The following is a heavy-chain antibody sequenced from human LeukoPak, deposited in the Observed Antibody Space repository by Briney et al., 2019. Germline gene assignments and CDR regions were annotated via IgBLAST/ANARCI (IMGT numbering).Heavy chain of an antibody. CDR1: GFTFDDYA. D-gene: IGHD3-10*01. V-gene: IGHV3-9*03. J-gene: IGHJ6*03. CDR2: ISWNSGSI. CDR3: AKGGGGYSHYYYMDV. Sequence: GGSLRLSCAASGFTFDDYAMHWVRQAPGKGLEWVSGISWNSGSIGYADSVKGRFTISRDNAKNSLYLQMNSLRAEDMALYYCAKGGGGYSHYYYMDVWGKGTTVTVSS.